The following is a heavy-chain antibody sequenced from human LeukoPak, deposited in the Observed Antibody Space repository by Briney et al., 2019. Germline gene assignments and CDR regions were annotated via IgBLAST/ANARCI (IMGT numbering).Heavy chain of an antibody. CDR2: IYTSGST. D-gene: IGHD3-10*01. V-gene: IGHV4-4*07. CDR3: ARKEKVTMVRGVIITRWFDP. CDR1: GGSISSYY. J-gene: IGHJ5*02. Sequence: SETLSLTCTVSGGSISSYYWSWIRQPAGKGLEWIGRIYTSGSTNYNPSLKSRVTMSVDTSKNHFSLKLSSVTAADTAVYYCARKEKVTMVRGVIITRWFDPGAREPWSPSPQ.